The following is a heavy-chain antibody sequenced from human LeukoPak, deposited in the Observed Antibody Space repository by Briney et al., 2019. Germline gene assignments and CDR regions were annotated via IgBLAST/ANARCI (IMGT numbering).Heavy chain of an antibody. CDR1: GYSFRSHW. CDR3: ATISAQTFDI. V-gene: IGHV3-7*01. CDR2: IKPDGSDK. D-gene: IGHD5-24*01. J-gene: IGHJ3*02. Sequence: GGSLRLSCVGSGYSFRSHWVNWVRQSPGKGLEWVANIKPDGSDKYYVDSARGRFTVSRDNAKNSAFLQMNSLRAEDTAIYYCATISAQTFDIWGQGTLVSVSS.